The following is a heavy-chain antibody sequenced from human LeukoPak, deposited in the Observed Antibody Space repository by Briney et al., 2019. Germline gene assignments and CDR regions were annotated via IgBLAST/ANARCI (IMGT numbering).Heavy chain of an antibody. D-gene: IGHD2-2*01. CDR1: GYTFTSYG. CDR2: ISAYNGNT. J-gene: IGHJ4*02. V-gene: IGHV1-18*04. CDR3: AIDRYCSSTSCYAY. Sequence: ASVKVSCKPSGYTFTSYGISWVRQAPGQGLEWMGWISAYNGNTNYAQKLQGRVTMTTDTSTSTAYMELRSLRSDDTAVYYCAIDRYCSSTSCYAYWGQGTLVTVSS.